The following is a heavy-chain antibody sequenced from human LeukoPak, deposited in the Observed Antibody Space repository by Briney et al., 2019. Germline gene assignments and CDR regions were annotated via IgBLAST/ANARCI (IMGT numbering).Heavy chain of an antibody. V-gene: IGHV4-59*06. J-gene: IGHJ3*02. CDR1: GGSISSYY. D-gene: IGHD3-22*01. CDR3: ARRYYDSSGHDAFDI. CDR2: IYYSGST. Sequence: SETLSLTCTVSGGSISSYYWSWIRQPPGKGLEWIGYIYYSGSTYYNPSLKSRVTISVDTSKNQFSLKLSSVTAADTAVYYCARRYYDSSGHDAFDIWGQGTMVTVSS.